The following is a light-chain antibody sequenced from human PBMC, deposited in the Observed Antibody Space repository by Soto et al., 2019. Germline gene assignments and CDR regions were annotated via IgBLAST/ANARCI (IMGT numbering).Light chain of an antibody. CDR1: QSISSY. V-gene: IGKV1-39*01. J-gene: IGKJ5*01. CDR2: AAS. CDR3: QHYGGTPIT. Sequence: DIQMTQSPSSLSASVGDRVTITCRASQSISSYLNWYQQKPGKAPKLLIYAASSLQSGVPSRFSGSGSGTSFTLTISRLEPEDFAIYYCQHYGGTPITFGLGTRLEIK.